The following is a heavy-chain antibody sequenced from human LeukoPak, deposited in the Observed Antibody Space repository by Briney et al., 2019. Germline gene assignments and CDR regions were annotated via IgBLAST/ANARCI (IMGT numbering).Heavy chain of an antibody. V-gene: IGHV4-59*01. CDR3: ARGRFLDAFDI. CDR1: GGSISSYY. CDR2: IYYSWST. Sequence: PSETLSLTCTVSGGSISSYYWSWIRQPPGNGLEWIGYIYYSWSTKYKPSLKGRVTISVDTSKNQFSLKLSSVTAADTAVYYCARGRFLDAFDIWGQGTMVTGSS. D-gene: IGHD3-3*01. J-gene: IGHJ3*02.